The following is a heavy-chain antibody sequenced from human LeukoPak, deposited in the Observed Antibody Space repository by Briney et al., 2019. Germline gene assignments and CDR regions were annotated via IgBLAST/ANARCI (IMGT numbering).Heavy chain of an antibody. D-gene: IGHD6-19*01. J-gene: IGHJ4*02. CDR1: GFTFSDYE. V-gene: IGHV3-48*03. Sequence: GGSLRLSCAVSGFTFSDYEMYWVRQAPGKGLEWVAYIINGGSIIYYGDSVKGRFTISRDNAKNSLHLQMNSLRAEDTAVYYCARQRIAVTVGGDFDYWGQGTLVTVSS. CDR3: ARQRIAVTVGGDFDY. CDR2: IINGGSII.